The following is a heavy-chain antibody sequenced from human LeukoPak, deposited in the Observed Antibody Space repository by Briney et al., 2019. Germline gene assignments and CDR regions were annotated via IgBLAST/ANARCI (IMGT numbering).Heavy chain of an antibody. D-gene: IGHD6-13*01. CDR2: ITSSSNYI. V-gene: IGHV3-21*04. CDR3: ARDPAGASSSWYYFDN. J-gene: IGHJ4*02. Sequence: GGSLRLSCAASGFTLSGYSMTWVRQAPGKGLECVSFITSSSNYIYCADSVKGRFTISRDTAKNSLYLQMSSLRTEDTAMYYCARDPAGASSSWYYFDNWGQGTLVTVSS. CDR1: GFTLSGYS.